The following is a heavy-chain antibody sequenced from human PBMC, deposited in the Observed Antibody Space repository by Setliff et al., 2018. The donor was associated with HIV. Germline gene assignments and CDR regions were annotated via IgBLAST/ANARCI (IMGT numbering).Heavy chain of an antibody. Sequence: SETLSLTCTVSGASVNSDDYYWSWIRQTPGKGLEWIGYIYYSGDTYYNATLQSRATILLDTSKNQFFLTLTSVTAADTAVYFCARVPFGSGSYRLYNDAFDIWGQGTMVTVSS. CDR1: GASVNSDDYY. CDR2: IYYSGDT. V-gene: IGHV4-30-4*01. CDR3: ARVPFGSGSYRLYNDAFDI. D-gene: IGHD3-10*01. J-gene: IGHJ3*02.